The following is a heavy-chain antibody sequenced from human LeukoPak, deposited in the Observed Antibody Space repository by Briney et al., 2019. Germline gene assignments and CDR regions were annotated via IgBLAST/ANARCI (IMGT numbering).Heavy chain of an antibody. CDR1: GFTFSIYA. V-gene: IGHV3-23*01. D-gene: IGHD5-18*01. CDR3: AKCLGRGYSYGSYYYYYGMDV. Sequence: PGGSLRLSCAASGFTFSIYAMSWVRQAPGKGLEWVSATSGSGGSTYYADSVKGRFTISRDNSKNTLYLQMNSLRAEDTAVYYCAKCLGRGYSYGSYYYYYGMDVWGQGTTVTVSS. CDR2: TSGSGGST. J-gene: IGHJ6*02.